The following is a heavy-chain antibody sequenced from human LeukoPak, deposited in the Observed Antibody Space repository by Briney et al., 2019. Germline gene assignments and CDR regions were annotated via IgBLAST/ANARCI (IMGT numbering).Heavy chain of an antibody. V-gene: IGHV3-48*04. D-gene: IGHD3-3*01. J-gene: IGHJ4*02. CDR1: GFTFSSYS. CDR3: ARGTAWSGQPLYFDY. CDR2: ISSSSSTI. Sequence: PGGSLRLSCAASGFTFSSYSMNWVRQAPGKGLEWVSYISSSSSTIYYADSVKGRFTISRDNAKNSLYLQMNSLRAEDTAIYYCARGTAWSGQPLYFDYWGQGILVTVSS.